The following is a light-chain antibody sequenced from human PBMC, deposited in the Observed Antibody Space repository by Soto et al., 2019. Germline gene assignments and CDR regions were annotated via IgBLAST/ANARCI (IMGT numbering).Light chain of an antibody. CDR2: SAS. Sequence: EIVMTQSPATLSVSPGERATLSCRASQRVSSKIAWYQQQPGQAPRLLMYSASIRATGIPVRFSGSGSGTGSTVTIRTLQSEDFAICYCQQYNKWRWTFGHGTKVEIK. CDR3: QQYNKWRWT. V-gene: IGKV3-15*01. CDR1: QRVSSK. J-gene: IGKJ1*01.